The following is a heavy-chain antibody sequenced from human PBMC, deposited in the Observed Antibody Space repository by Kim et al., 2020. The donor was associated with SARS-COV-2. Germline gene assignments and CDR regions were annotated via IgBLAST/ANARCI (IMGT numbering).Heavy chain of an antibody. CDR3: ARDPAYDSSVYAADY. CDR1: GYTFTSYG. CDR2: ISVDNANT. Sequence: ASVKVSCKASGYTFTSYGISWLRQAPGQGLEWMGWISVDNANTNYAQNLQARLTMTTDTSTSTAYMELRSLTSDDTAVYYCARDPAYDSSVYAADYWGQGTLVTVSS. V-gene: IGHV1-18*01. J-gene: IGHJ4*02. D-gene: IGHD3-22*01.